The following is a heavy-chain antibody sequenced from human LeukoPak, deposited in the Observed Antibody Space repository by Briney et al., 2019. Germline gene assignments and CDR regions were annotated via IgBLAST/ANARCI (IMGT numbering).Heavy chain of an antibody. D-gene: IGHD3-3*01. CDR2: INHSGST. CDR3: ARVQVLRFLEWRTTRFVGWFDP. CDR1: GGSFSGYY. J-gene: IGHJ5*02. Sequence: PSETLSLTCAVYGGSFSGYYWSWIRQPPGKGLEWIGEINHSGSTNYNPSLKSRVTISVDTSKNQFSLKLSSVTAADTAVYYCARVQVLRFLEWRTTRFVGWFDPWGQGTLVTVSS. V-gene: IGHV4-34*01.